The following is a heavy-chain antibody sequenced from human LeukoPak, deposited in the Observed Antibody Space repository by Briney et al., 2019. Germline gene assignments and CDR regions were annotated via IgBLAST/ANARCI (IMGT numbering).Heavy chain of an antibody. V-gene: IGHV3-30*03. CDR1: GFTFSSYG. CDR3: AREPSHSYDFWSGYPFDAFDI. J-gene: IGHJ3*02. Sequence: PGGSLRLSCAASGFTFSSYGMHWVRQAPGKGLEWVAVISYDGSNKYFADSVKGRFTISRDNSKNTLHLQMNSLRAEDTAVYYCAREPSHSYDFWSGYPFDAFDIWGQGTMVTVSS. D-gene: IGHD3-3*01. CDR2: ISYDGSNK.